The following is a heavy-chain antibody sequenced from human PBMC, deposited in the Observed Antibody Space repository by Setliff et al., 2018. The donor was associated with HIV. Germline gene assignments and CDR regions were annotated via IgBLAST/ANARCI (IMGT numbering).Heavy chain of an antibody. CDR2: IGSYSGYT. J-gene: IGHJ5*02. V-gene: IGHV1-18*01. CDR1: NYTLINYG. Sequence: ASVKVSCKASNYTLINYGVSWVRQAPGQGLEWMGWIGSYSGYTIYAQKFQDRLTMTTDTSTTTASMELRSLRSEDTALYYCAKSPNRYSPLDWFDPWGQGTLVTVSS. CDR3: AKSPNRYSPLDWFDP. D-gene: IGHD5-18*01.